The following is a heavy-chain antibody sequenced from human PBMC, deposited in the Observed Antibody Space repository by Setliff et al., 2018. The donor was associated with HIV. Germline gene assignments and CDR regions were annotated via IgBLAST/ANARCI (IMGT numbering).Heavy chain of an antibody. CDR2: IYSADSST. CDR3: ARSASSSWYKYFDF. Sequence: GGSLRLSCAASGFNVSPYTLTWVRQVPGKGLEWVSVIYSADSSTYYADSVKGRFTISRDDAKNSLFLQMNSLRAEDTAVYYCARSASSSWYKYFDFWGQGTLVTVSS. D-gene: IGHD6-13*01. CDR1: GFNVSPYT. V-gene: IGHV3-NL1*01. J-gene: IGHJ4*02.